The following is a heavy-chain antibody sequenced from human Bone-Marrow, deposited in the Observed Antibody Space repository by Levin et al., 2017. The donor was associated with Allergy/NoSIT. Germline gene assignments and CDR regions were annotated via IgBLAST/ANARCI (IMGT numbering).Heavy chain of an antibody. CDR3: ASRIAARRDYGMDV. CDR2: IYHSGST. Sequence: GSLRLSCAVSGSSISSGYYWGWIRQPPGKGLEWIGSIYHSGSTYYNPSLKSRVTISVDTSKNQFSLKLSSVTAADTAVYYCASRIAARRDYGMDVWGQGTTVTVSS. V-gene: IGHV4-38-2*01. CDR1: GSSISSGYY. J-gene: IGHJ6*02. D-gene: IGHD6-13*01.